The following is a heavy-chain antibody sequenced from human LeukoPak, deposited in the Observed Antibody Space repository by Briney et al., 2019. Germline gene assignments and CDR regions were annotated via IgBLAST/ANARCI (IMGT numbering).Heavy chain of an antibody. D-gene: IGHD6-13*01. J-gene: IGHJ4*02. CDR1: GGSVSSGSYY. CDR2: IYYSGST. V-gene: IGHV4-61*01. CDR3: AGSIAAAGEIDY. Sequence: SETLSLTCTVSGGSVSSGSYYWSWLRQPPGKGLEWIGYIYYSGSTNYNLSLKSRVTISVDTSKNQFSLKLGSVTAADTAVYYCAGSIAAAGEIDYWGQGTLVTVSS.